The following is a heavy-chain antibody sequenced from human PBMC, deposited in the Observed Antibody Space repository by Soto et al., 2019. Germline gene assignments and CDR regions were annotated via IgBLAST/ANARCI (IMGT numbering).Heavy chain of an antibody. Sequence: QLQLQESGPGLVKPSETLSLTCTVSGGSISSSSYYWGWIRQPPGKGLEWIGSIYYSGSNYYNTSLNSRVTISVDTSKNQFSLKLSSVTAADTPVYYCRVWDAEASFYCCYGMDVWGQGTTVTVSS. J-gene: IGHJ6*02. CDR1: GGSISSSSYY. V-gene: IGHV4-39*01. D-gene: IGHD1-26*01. CDR2: IYYSGSN. CDR3: RVWDAEASFYCCYGMDV.